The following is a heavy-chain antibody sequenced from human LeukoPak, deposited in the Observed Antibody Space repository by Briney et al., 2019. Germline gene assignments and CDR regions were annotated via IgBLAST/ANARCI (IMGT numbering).Heavy chain of an antibody. Sequence: ASVKVSCKASGYTFTSYAMNWVRQAPGQGLEWMGWINPNSGGTNYAQKFQGRVTMTRDTSISTAYMELSRLRFDDTAVYYCARDMPIVGATDYWGQGTLVTVSS. J-gene: IGHJ4*02. D-gene: IGHD1-26*01. CDR2: INPNSGGT. CDR3: ARDMPIVGATDY. V-gene: IGHV1-2*02. CDR1: GYTFTSYA.